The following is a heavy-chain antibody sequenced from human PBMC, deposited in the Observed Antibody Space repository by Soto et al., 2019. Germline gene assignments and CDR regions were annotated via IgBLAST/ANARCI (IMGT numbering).Heavy chain of an antibody. D-gene: IGHD2-21*01. J-gene: IGHJ6*02. CDR1: GGTFSSYA. V-gene: IGHV1-69*06. CDR3: ARDRAAAYCGGEGCPLDV. CDR2: IIPIFGTA. Sequence: QVQLVQSGAEVKKPGSSVKVSCKASGGTFSSYAISWVRQAPGQGLEWMGGIIPIFGTANYAQKFQGRVTSTADKSTSTAYMELSSLRSEDTAVYYCARDRAAAYCGGEGCPLDVWGQGTTVTVSS.